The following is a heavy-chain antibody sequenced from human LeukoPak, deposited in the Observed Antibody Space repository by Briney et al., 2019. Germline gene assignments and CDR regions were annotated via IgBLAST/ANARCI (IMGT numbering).Heavy chain of an antibody. J-gene: IGHJ5*02. CDR1: GGTFSSYA. V-gene: IGHV1-69*01. Sequence: GSWVKVSCKASGGTFSSYAISWVRQAPGQGLEWMGGIIPIFGTANYAQKFQGRVTITADESTSTAYMELSSLRSEDTAVYYCARETHYDILTGYYRSWFDPWGQGTLVTVSS. CDR3: ARETHYDILTGYYRSWFDP. D-gene: IGHD3-9*01. CDR2: IIPIFGTA.